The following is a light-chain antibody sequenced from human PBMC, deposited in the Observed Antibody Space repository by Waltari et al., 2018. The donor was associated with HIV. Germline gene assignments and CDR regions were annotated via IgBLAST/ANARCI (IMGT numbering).Light chain of an antibody. V-gene: IGLV2-8*01. Sequence: QSALTQSPSASGSPGQSVNISCTGANGDISDYNYVSWYQQHSDRPPKLIIFEVTKRPSGFPDRFSGAKSGNTASLFVSGLQPEDEATYFCSSFAGTHKLFGGGTKLTVL. CDR1: NGDISDYNY. CDR3: SSFAGTHKL. J-gene: IGLJ2*01. CDR2: EVT.